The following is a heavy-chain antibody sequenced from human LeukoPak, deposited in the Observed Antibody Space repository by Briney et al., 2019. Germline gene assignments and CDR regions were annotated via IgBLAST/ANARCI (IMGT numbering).Heavy chain of an antibody. V-gene: IGHV3-74*01. J-gene: IGHJ4*02. D-gene: IGHD4-23*01. CDR3: AGSRYGGKSDY. Sequence: PGGSLRLSCAASGFTFSSYWMHWVRHDPGKGLVWVSRINSDGSNTNYADSVKGRFTISRDNAKNTLYLQMNSLRAEDTAVYYCAGSRYGGKSDYWGQGTLVTVSS. CDR2: INSDGSNT. CDR1: GFTFSSYW.